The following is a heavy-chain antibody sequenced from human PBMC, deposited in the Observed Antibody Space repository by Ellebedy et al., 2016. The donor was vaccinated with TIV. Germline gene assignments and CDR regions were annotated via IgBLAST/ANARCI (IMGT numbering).Heavy chain of an antibody. CDR3: ARILLGVTTWDSWWYFDL. V-gene: IGHV4-34*01. D-gene: IGHD3-16*01. CDR1: GGSFSGYY. J-gene: IGHJ2*01. Sequence: MPSETLSLTCAVYGGSFSGYYWSWIRQPPGKGLEWIGEINHSGSTNYNPSLKSRVTVSVDTSKNQFSLKLSSVTAADTAVYYCARILLGVTTWDSWWYFDLWGRGTLVTVSS. CDR2: INHSGST.